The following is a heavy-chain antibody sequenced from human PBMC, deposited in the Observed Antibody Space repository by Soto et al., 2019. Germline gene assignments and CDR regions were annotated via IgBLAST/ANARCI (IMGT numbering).Heavy chain of an antibody. Sequence: QVQLVQSGNEVKKPGASVKISCKASGYTFTGYYIYWVRQAPGQGLEFMGAINSGGGNTDYAQKFQGRVTVTRDTSTSTVYMELTSLRFDVTAEYYCSGGNCAGDCYFDYWGQGTLVTVSS. CDR3: SGGNCAGDCYFDY. CDR2: INSGGGNT. V-gene: IGHV1-46*01. CDR1: GYTFTGYY. J-gene: IGHJ4*02. D-gene: IGHD2-21*02.